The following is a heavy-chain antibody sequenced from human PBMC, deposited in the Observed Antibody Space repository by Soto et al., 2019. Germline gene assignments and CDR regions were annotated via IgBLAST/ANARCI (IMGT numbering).Heavy chain of an antibody. CDR2: IYHSGST. D-gene: IGHD2-2*01. J-gene: IGHJ6*03. CDR3: AREVVEPAAMGNHYYYMDV. CDR1: GGSISSGDYC. Sequence: PSETLSLTCTVSGGSISSGDYCWCWIRQLPGKGLEWIGYIYHSGSTYYNPPLESRVTISVDTSKNQFSLRLSSVTAADTAVYYCAREVVEPAAMGNHYYYMDVWGKGTTVTVSS. V-gene: IGHV4-31*03.